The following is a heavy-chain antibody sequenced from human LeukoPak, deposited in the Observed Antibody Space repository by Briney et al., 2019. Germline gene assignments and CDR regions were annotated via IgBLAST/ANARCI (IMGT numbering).Heavy chain of an antibody. Sequence: GGSLRLSCAASGFTFSSYAMSWVRQAPGKGLEWVSAISGSGGSTYYADSVKGRFTISRDNSKNTLYLQMNSLRAEDTAVYYCARHIVGDYGMDVWGQGTTVTVSS. CDR1: GFTFSSYA. V-gene: IGHV3-23*01. D-gene: IGHD2-15*01. J-gene: IGHJ6*02. CDR3: ARHIVGDYGMDV. CDR2: ISGSGGST.